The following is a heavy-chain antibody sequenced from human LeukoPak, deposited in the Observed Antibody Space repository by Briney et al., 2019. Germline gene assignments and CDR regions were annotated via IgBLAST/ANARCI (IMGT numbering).Heavy chain of an antibody. CDR1: GFTFSSYG. J-gene: IGHJ4*02. Sequence: SGGSLRLSCAASGFTFSSYGMHWVRQAPGKGLEWVAVISYDGSNKYYADSVKGRFTISRDNSKNTLYLQMNSLRAEDTAVYYCARDWRAVAGTDLDYWGQGTLVTVSS. CDR2: ISYDGSNK. V-gene: IGHV3-30*03. D-gene: IGHD6-19*01. CDR3: ARDWRAVAGTDLDY.